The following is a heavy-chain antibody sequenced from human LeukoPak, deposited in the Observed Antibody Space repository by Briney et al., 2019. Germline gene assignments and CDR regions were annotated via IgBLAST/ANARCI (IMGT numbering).Heavy chain of an antibody. V-gene: IGHV3-33*01. CDR1: GFSFSRHG. Sequence: GRSLRLSCAASGFSFSRHGMHWVRLAPGKGLEWVAFIVYDGRSATYADSVKGRFTISRDNSKNTVYLQMNSLRAEDTAVYCCARFTGGDSSGYYEDWGQGTLVTASS. D-gene: IGHD3-22*01. J-gene: IGHJ4*02. CDR3: ARFTGGDSSGYYED. CDR2: IVYDGRSA.